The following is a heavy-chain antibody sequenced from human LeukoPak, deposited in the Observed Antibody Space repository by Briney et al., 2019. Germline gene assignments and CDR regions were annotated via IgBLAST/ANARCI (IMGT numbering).Heavy chain of an antibody. CDR3: ARAHTAMVTGYFDY. CDR1: GYTFTSYG. V-gene: IGHV1-18*01. CDR2: ISGYNGNT. Sequence: ASVKVSCKTSGYTFTSYGITWVRQAPGQGLEWVGWISGYNGNTNYAQKLQGRVTMTTDTSTSTAYMELRSLRSDDTAVYYCARAHTAMVTGYFDYWGQGTLVTVSS. D-gene: IGHD5-18*01. J-gene: IGHJ4*02.